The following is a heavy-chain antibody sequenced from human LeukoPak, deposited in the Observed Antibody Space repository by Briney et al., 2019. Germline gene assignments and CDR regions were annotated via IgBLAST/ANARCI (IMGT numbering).Heavy chain of an antibody. V-gene: IGHV4-59*11. J-gene: IGHJ6*03. Sequence: NSSETLSLTCTVSGGSISSHYWSWIRQPPGKGLEWIGYIYYSGSTNYNPSLKSRVTISVDTSKNQFSLKLSSVTAADTAVYYCARVRCSSTSCYHYYYYYMDVWGEGTTVTVSS. CDR2: IYYSGST. CDR1: GGSISSHY. CDR3: ARVRCSSTSCYHYYYYYMDV. D-gene: IGHD2-2*01.